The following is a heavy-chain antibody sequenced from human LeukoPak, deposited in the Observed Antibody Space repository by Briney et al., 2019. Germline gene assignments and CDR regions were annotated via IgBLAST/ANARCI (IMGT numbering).Heavy chain of an antibody. V-gene: IGHV3-7*01. D-gene: IGHD3-10*01. Sequence: GGSLRLSCAGSEFIFGAYWMTWGRQAPGKGLEWVAHINQDGSEKYYMDSVKGRFAISRDNAKKSLFLQMNSLTAEVTALYYCVRSLERFGTRDYWGQGTLVTVSS. CDR2: INQDGSEK. J-gene: IGHJ4*02. CDR1: EFIFGAYW. CDR3: VRSLERFGTRDY.